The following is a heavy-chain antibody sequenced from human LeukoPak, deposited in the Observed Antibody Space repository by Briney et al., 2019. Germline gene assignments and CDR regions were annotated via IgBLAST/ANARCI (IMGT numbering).Heavy chain of an antibody. Sequence: PSETLSLTCTVSGGSISSYYWSWIRQPPGKGLEWIGYIYYSESTNYNPSLKSRVTISVDTSKNQFSLKLSSVTAADTAVYYCARSIIAVAGNDAFDIWGQGTMVTVSS. V-gene: IGHV4-59*01. CDR1: GGSISSYY. J-gene: IGHJ3*02. CDR3: ARSIIAVAGNDAFDI. CDR2: IYYSEST. D-gene: IGHD6-19*01.